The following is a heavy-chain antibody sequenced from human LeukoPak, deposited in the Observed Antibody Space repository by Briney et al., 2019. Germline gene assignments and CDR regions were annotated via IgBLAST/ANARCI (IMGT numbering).Heavy chain of an antibody. CDR2: INPNSGGT. CDR3: ATYPKAWRGTDY. D-gene: IGHD3-16*01. Sequence: ASVKVSFKASGYTFTGYYMHWVRQAPGPGLEWMGWINPNSGGTNYSQKFQGRVTLTRDTSISTAYMELSRLSSDDTAVYYCATYPKAWRGTDYWGQGTLVTVSS. CDR1: GYTFTGYY. J-gene: IGHJ4*02. V-gene: IGHV1-2*02.